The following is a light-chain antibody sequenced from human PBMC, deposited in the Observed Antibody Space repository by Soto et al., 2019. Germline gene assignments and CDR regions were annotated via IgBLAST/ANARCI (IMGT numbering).Light chain of an antibody. V-gene: IGKV3-20*01. CDR2: AAS. J-gene: IGKJ2*01. CDR1: RGLASSY. Sequence: DMVLTQSPGTLSLSPGERATLSCRASRGLASSYLGWYQQKPGQPPRLLLYAASKRATGIPDRFSGSGSGTEFTLTINRLEPEDSAVYYCQQYGSSPPYTFGQGTKVEI. CDR3: QQYGSSPPYT.